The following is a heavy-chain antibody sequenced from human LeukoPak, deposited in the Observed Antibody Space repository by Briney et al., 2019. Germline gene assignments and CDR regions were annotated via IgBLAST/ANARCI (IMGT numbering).Heavy chain of an antibody. CDR1: GGSISSYY. Sequence: PSETLSLTCTVSGGSISSYYWSWIRQPPGKGLEWIGYIYYSGSTNYNPSLKSRVTISVDTSKNQFSLKLSSVTAADTAVYYCARGGDALDIWGQGTMVTVSS. J-gene: IGHJ3*02. V-gene: IGHV4-59*08. CDR3: ARGGDALDI. CDR2: IYYSGST.